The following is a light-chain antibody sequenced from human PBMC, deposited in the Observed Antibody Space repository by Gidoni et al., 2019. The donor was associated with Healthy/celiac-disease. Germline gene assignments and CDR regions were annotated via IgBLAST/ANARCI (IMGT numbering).Light chain of an antibody. CDR3: QQRSNWPPLYT. J-gene: IGKJ2*01. V-gene: IGKV3-11*01. CDR1: QSVSSY. Sequence: EIVLTQSPATLSLSPGKRATLSCRASQSVSSYLAWYQQKPGQAPRLLIYDASNRATGIPARFSGSGSGTDFTLTISSLEPEDFAVYYCQQRSNWPPLYTFGRGTKLEIK. CDR2: DAS.